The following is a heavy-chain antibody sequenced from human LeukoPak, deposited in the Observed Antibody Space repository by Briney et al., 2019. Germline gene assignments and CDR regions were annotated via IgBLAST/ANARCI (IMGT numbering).Heavy chain of an antibody. CDR2: ISGGGGTT. CDR1: GFTFSSYA. V-gene: IGHV3-23*01. CDR3: AEDSGPYTSGYYGH. J-gene: IGHJ4*02. Sequence: GGSLRLSCAASGFTFSSYAMSWVRQAPGKRLEWVSAISGGGGTTYYADSVKGRFTISRDNSKNTLFLQMNSLRAEDTAVYYCAEDSGPYTSGYYGHWGQGTLVTVSS. D-gene: IGHD3-22*01.